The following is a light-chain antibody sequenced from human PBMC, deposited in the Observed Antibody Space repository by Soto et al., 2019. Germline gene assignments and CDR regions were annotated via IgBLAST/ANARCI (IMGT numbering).Light chain of an antibody. J-gene: IGKJ4*01. CDR1: QSVSSY. Sequence: EIVLTQSPATLSLSPGERATLSCRASQSVSSYLAWYQQKPGQAPRLLIYDASNRATGIPARFSGSGSGTDFTLTISSLELEDFAVYYYQQRSNWPLTFGGGTKVDIK. V-gene: IGKV3-11*01. CDR3: QQRSNWPLT. CDR2: DAS.